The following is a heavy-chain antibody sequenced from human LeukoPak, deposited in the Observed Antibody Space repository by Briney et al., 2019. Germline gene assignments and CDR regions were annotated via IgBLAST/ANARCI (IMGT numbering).Heavy chain of an antibody. V-gene: IGHV4-39*01. CDR2: IYYSGST. J-gene: IGHJ4*02. CDR3: ARRSPQCWGGDCYFDY. CDR1: GGSISNSSDY. Sequence: SETLSLTCTVSGGSISNSSDYWGWIRQPPGKGLEWIGSIYYSGSTYYNPSLKSRVTISVDTSKNQFSLKLSSVSAADTAVYYCARRSPQCWGGDCYFDYWGQGTLVTVSS. D-gene: IGHD2-21*02.